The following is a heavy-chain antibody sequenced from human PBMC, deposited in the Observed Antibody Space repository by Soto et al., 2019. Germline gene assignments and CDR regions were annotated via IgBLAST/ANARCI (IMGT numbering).Heavy chain of an antibody. D-gene: IGHD4-17*01. V-gene: IGHV3-21*01. J-gene: IGHJ6*02. CDR3: ARDSVRDYLYYYYGMDV. CDR1: GFTFSSYT. Sequence: GSLRLSCAASGFTFSSYTMNWVRQAPGRGLEWVSSIGTSSSYIYYADSVKGRFTTSRDNAKNSLFLQMNSLRADDTAVYYCARDSVRDYLYYYYGMDVWGQGTTVTVSS. CDR2: IGTSSSYI.